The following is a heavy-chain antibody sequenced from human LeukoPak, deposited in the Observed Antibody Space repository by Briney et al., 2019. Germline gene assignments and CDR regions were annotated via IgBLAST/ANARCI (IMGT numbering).Heavy chain of an antibody. D-gene: IGHD6-19*01. CDR1: GGSFSGYY. CDR3: AREGLSYSSGWFIDAFDI. Sequence: SESLSLTCAVYGGSFSGYYWSWIRQPPGKGLEWIGEINHSGSTNYNPSLKSRVTISVDTSKNQFSLKLSSVTAADTAVYYCAREGLSYSSGWFIDAFDIWGQGTMVTVSS. V-gene: IGHV4-34*01. J-gene: IGHJ3*02. CDR2: INHSGST.